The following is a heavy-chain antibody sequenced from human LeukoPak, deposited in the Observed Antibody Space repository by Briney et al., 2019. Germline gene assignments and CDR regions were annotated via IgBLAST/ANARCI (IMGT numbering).Heavy chain of an antibody. D-gene: IGHD5-18*01. CDR3: ARDRGYSYPSDY. V-gene: IGHV3-33*01. Sequence: PGRSLRLSCAASGFTFSSYGMHWVRQAPGKGLEWAAVIWYDGSNKYYADSVKGRFTISRDNSKNTLYLQMNSLRAEDTAVYYCARDRGYSYPSDYWGQGTLVTVSS. J-gene: IGHJ4*02. CDR1: GFTFSSYG. CDR2: IWYDGSNK.